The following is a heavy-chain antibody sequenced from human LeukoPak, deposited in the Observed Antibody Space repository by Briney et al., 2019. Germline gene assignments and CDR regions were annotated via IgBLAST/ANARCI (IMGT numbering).Heavy chain of an antibody. J-gene: IGHJ4*02. V-gene: IGHV3-23*01. CDR2: LSDSGGST. Sequence: PGGSLRLSCAASGFTFSTYGMSWVRQAPGKGLEWVSALSDSGGSTYYADSVKGRFTISGDNSRNTLYLQMNSLRAADTAVYYCAKVKAPYGQWRLPLDYWGQGTLVTVSS. CDR3: AKVKAPYGQWRLPLDY. D-gene: IGHD6-19*01. CDR1: GFTFSTYG.